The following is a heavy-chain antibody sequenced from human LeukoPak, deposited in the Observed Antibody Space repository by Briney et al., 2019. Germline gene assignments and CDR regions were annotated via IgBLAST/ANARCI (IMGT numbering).Heavy chain of an antibody. D-gene: IGHD6-13*01. J-gene: IGHJ6*02. Sequence: PGRSLRLSCAASGFTFSSYGMHWVRQAPGKGLEWVAVISYDGSNKYYADSVKGRFTISRDNSKNTLYLQMNSLRAEDTAVYYCAKDYDSSSCYYYYGMDVWGQGTTVTVSS. CDR2: ISYDGSNK. V-gene: IGHV3-30*18. CDR3: AKDYDSSSCYYYYGMDV. CDR1: GFTFSSYG.